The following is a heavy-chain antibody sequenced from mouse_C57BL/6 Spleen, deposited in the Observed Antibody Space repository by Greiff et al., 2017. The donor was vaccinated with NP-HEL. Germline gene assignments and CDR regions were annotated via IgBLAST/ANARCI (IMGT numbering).Heavy chain of an antibody. D-gene: IGHD1-1*01. J-gene: IGHJ2*01. CDR1: GYTFTSYW. V-gene: IGHV1-61*01. Sequence: QVQLQQPGAELVRPGSSVKLSCKASGYTFTSYWMDWVKQRPGQGLEWIGNIYPSDSETHYNQKFKDKATLTVDKSSSTAYMQLSSLTSEDSAVYYCARSGKLLLGYWGQGTTLTVSS. CDR3: ARSGKLLLGY. CDR2: IYPSDSET.